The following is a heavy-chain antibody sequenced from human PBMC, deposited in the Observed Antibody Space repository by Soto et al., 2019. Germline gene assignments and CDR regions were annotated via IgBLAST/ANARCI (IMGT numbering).Heavy chain of an antibody. D-gene: IGHD1-1*01. V-gene: IGHV3-7*01. CDR2: IKQDGSEK. CDR1: GFSFSSYW. CDR3: TTETTVVVY. Sequence: EVQLVESGGGLVQPGGSLRLSCAASGFSFSSYWMGWVRQAPGRGLEWVANIKQDGSEKYYVDSVKGRFAISRDNAQSSLYLQMNSLRPEDTAVYYCTTETTVVVYWGQGTLVTVPS. J-gene: IGHJ4*02.